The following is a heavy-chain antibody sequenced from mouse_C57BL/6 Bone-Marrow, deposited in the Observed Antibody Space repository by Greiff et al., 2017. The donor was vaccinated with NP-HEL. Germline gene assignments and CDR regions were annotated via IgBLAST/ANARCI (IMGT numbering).Heavy chain of an antibody. CDR2: IYPRSGNT. CDR1: GYTFTSYG. Sequence: QVQLQQSGAELARPGASVKLSCKASGYTFTSYGISWVKQRTGQGLEWIGEIYPRSGNTYYNEKFKGKATLTADKSSSAAYMELRSLTSEDSAVYFCARRGYGNCFDYWGQGTTLTVSS. D-gene: IGHD2-1*01. J-gene: IGHJ2*01. V-gene: IGHV1-81*01. CDR3: ARRGYGNCFDY.